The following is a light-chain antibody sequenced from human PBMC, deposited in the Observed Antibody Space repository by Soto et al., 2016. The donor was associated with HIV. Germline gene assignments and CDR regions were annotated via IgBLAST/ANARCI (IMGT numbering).Light chain of an antibody. J-gene: IGLJ1*01. CDR1: SLRSYY. CDR3: NALDTSGDHV. CDR2: GKN. V-gene: IGLV3-19*01. Sequence: SSELTQDPAVSVALGQTVRITCQGDSLRSYYGNWYRQKPGQAPVLVIYGKNNRPSGIPDRFSGSYSGNTASLTITGAQAEDEADYYCNALDTSGDHVFGTGTKVTVL.